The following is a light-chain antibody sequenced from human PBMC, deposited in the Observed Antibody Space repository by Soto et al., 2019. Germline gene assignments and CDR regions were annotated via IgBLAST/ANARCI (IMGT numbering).Light chain of an antibody. CDR1: SSNIGSNA. Sequence: QSVLTQPPSASGTPGQRVTISCSGSSSNIGSNAVSWYQQLPGTAPQLLIYNDNQRPSGVPDRFSASKSGTSASLAISGLQSEDEADYYCAAWDDSLNARGVFGGGTKLTVL. J-gene: IGLJ3*02. V-gene: IGLV1-44*01. CDR3: AAWDDSLNARGV. CDR2: NDN.